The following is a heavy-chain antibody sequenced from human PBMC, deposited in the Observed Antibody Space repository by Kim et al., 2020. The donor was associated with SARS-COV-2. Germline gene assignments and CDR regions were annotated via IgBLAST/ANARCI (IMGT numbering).Heavy chain of an antibody. CDR3: ARGEVVRGPPSNVNWFDP. V-gene: IGHV4-34*01. D-gene: IGHD2-2*01. CDR2: INHSGST. J-gene: IGHJ5*02. Sequence: SETLSLTCAVYGGSFSGYYWSWIRQPPGKGLEWIGEINHSGSTNYNPSLKSRVTISVDTSKNQFSLKLSSVTAADTAVYYCARGEVVRGPPSNVNWFDPWGQGTLVTVSS. CDR1: GGSFSGYY.